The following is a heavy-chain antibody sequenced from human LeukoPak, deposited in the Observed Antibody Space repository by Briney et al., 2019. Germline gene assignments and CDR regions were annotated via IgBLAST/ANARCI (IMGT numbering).Heavy chain of an antibody. Sequence: RASVNVSCKASGYTFTGYYMHWVRQAPGQGLEWMGRINPNSGGTNYAQKFQGRVIMTRDTSISTAYMELSRLRSDDTAVYYCAAGYCSSTSCYEYYFDYWGQGTLVTVSS. J-gene: IGHJ4*02. CDR1: GYTFTGYY. CDR3: AAGYCSSTSCYEYYFDY. D-gene: IGHD2-2*01. CDR2: INPNSGGT. V-gene: IGHV1-2*06.